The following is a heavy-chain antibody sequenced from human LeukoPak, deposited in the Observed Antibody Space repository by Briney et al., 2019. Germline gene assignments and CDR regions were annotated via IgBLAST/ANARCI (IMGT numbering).Heavy chain of an antibody. J-gene: IGHJ3*02. CDR2: MNPNSGNT. CDR1: GYTFTSYD. CDR3: ARGRGYKRAFDI. D-gene: IGHD5-24*01. V-gene: IGHV1-8*03. Sequence: GASVKVSCKASGYTFTSYDINWVRQATGQGLEWMGWMNPNSGNTGYAQKFQGRVTITRNTSMSTAYMELSSLRSEDTAVYYCARGRGYKRAFDIWGQGTMVTVSS.